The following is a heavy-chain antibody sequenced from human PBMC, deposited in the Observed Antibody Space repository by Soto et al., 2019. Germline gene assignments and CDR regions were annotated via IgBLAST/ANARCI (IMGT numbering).Heavy chain of an antibody. CDR2: INPNGGST. Sequence: QVQLVQSGAEVKRPGASVKVSCKASGYTFTTYYMHWVRQAPGQGLEWLGIINPNGGSTTYAQKFQGRGTMTRDTSTSTVDLELRSLRSEDTAVYYCARAGYCSGGTCFNGNCDYWGQGTLVTVSA. V-gene: IGHV1-46*01. D-gene: IGHD2-15*01. CDR3: ARAGYCSGGTCFNGNCDY. CDR1: GYTFTTYY. J-gene: IGHJ4*02.